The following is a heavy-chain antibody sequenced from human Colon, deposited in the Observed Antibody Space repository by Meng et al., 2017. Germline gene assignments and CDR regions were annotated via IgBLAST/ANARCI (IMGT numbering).Heavy chain of an antibody. CDR2: IYYSGST. D-gene: IGHD3-16*01. Sequence: QVLRQESSPGLLQPSQTLALTCSVSGASVSSGPYYWSWIRQHPGKGLEWIGYIYYSGSTYYNPSLKSRVIISVDSSKNQFSLNLTTVAAEDTAVYYCATEASLYYFDYWGQGALVTVSS. V-gene: IGHV4-31*03. CDR3: ATEASLYYFDY. J-gene: IGHJ4*02. CDR1: GASVSSGPYY.